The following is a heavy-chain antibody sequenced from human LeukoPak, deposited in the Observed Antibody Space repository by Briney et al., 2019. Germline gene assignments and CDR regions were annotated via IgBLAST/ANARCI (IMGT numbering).Heavy chain of an antibody. D-gene: IGHD2-2*01. V-gene: IGHV1-69*06. CDR3: ARVYCSSTSCSPANWFDP. CDR1: GGTFSSYA. Sequence: SVKVSCKASGGTFSSYAISWVRQAPGQGLEWMGGIIPIFGTTNYAQKFQGRITITADKSTSTAYMELSSLRSEDTAVYYCARVYCSSTSCSPANWFDPWGQGTLVTVSS. CDR2: IIPIFGTT. J-gene: IGHJ5*02.